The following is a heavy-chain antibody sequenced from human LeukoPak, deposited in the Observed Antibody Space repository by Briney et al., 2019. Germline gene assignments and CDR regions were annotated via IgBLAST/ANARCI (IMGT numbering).Heavy chain of an antibody. V-gene: IGHV4-34*01. CDR1: GGSISSYY. J-gene: IGHJ4*02. D-gene: IGHD3-3*01. CDR2: ITYDGST. Sequence: RPSETLSLTCTVSGGSISSYYWSWIRQPPGKGLEWIGEITYDGSTDYNPSLKSRVTISVDTSKIQFSLNLSSVTAADTAIYYCARGLASGYPPIPFDYWGQGTQVTVSS. CDR3: ARGLASGYPPIPFDY.